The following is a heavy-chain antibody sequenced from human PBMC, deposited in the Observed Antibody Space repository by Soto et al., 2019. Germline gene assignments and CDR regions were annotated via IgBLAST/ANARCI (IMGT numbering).Heavy chain of an antibody. CDR3: AXDLPEKEPAYYYGIGV. V-gene: IGHV4-61*01. CDR1: GGSVSSGSYY. J-gene: IGHJ6*02. D-gene: IGHD2-2*01. Sequence: SETLSLTCTVSGGSVSSGSYYWSWIRQPPGKGLEWIGYIYYSGSTNYNPSLKSRVTISVDTSKNQFSLKLSSVTAADTAVYYCAXDLPEKEPAYYYGIGVWGQVTTVTVSS. CDR2: IYYSGST.